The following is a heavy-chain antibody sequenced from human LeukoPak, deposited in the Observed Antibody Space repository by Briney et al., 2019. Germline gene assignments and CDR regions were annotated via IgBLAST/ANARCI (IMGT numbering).Heavy chain of an antibody. D-gene: IGHD3-22*01. CDR1: GFTFSSYA. CDR3: ARNYDIGRYFDY. J-gene: IGHJ4*02. CDR2: ISSSGSTI. Sequence: PGRSLRLSCAASGFTFSSYAMNWVRQAPGKGLEWVSYISSSGSTIYYADSVKGRFTISRDNAKNSLYLQMNSLRAEDTAVYYCARNYDIGRYFDYWGQGTLVTVSS. V-gene: IGHV3-48*03.